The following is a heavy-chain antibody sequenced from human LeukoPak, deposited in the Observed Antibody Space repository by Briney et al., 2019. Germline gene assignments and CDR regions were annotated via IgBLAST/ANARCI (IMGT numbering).Heavy chain of an antibody. V-gene: IGHV4-59*01. D-gene: IGHD3-22*01. CDR1: GGSINNYY. CDR3: AKHLSNTFYDRFWFDP. J-gene: IGHJ5*02. CDR2: VYYSGST. Sequence: SETLSLTCSVSGGSINNYYWSWIRQPPGQGLEWIGSVYYSGSTNYNPSLKSRATISVDTSTNQFSLKLKSVTAADTAVYYCAKHLSNTFYDRFWFDPWGQGTLVTVSS.